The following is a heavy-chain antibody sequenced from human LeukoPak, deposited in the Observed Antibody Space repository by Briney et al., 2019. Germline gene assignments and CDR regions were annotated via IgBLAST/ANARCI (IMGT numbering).Heavy chain of an antibody. CDR3: TRHPPYDFWSGYYQMKDGMDV. J-gene: IGHJ6*02. V-gene: IGHV3-73*01. CDR1: GFTFSGSA. D-gene: IGHD3-3*01. Sequence: GGSLRLSCAASGFTFSGSAMHWVRQASGKGLEWVGRIRSKANSYATAYAASVKGRFTISRDDSKNTAYLQMNSLKTEDTAVYYCTRHPPYDFWSGYYQMKDGMDVWGQGTTVTVSS. CDR2: IRSKANSYAT.